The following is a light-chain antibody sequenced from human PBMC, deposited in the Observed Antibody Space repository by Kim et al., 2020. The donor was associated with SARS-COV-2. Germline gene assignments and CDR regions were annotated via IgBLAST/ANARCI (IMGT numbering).Light chain of an antibody. V-gene: IGKV3-20*01. CDR1: QSVSSNH. Sequence: EIVLTQSPGTLSLSPGERATLSCRASQSVSSNHLAWYQQKPGQAPRLLIYGASSRATGIPDRFSGSGSGTDFTLTISRLEPEDFAVYYCQQYGSFPYTFGQGTKLEIK. J-gene: IGKJ2*01. CDR3: QQYGSFPYT. CDR2: GAS.